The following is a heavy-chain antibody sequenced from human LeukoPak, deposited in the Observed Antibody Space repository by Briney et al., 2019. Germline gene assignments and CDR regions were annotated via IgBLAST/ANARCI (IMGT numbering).Heavy chain of an antibody. Sequence: GGSLRLSCAASGFTFSSYAMHWVRQAPGKGLEWVAVISYDGSNKYYADSVKGRFTISRDNSKNTLYLQMNSLRAEDTAVYYCAREPPVVRGALGYWGQGTLVTVSS. V-gene: IGHV3-30-3*01. D-gene: IGHD3-10*01. CDR1: GFTFSSYA. CDR2: ISYDGSNK. CDR3: AREPPVVRGALGY. J-gene: IGHJ4*02.